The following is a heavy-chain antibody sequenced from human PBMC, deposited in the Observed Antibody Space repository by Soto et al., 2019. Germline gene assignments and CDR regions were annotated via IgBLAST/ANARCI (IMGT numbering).Heavy chain of an antibody. CDR3: ARQGMAARKYYSTYQDV. V-gene: IGHV3-30-3*01. J-gene: IGHJ6*02. Sequence: QVQLVESGGGVVQPGRSLRLSCAASGFTFRDYAMHWVRQAPGKGLEWVTLISSDATNKYLADSVKGRFTISRDNSKNTLYLQMNSLRVEDTGLYYCARQGMAARKYYSTYQDVWGQGTTFIV. CDR2: ISSDATNK. CDR1: GFTFRDYA. D-gene: IGHD6-6*01.